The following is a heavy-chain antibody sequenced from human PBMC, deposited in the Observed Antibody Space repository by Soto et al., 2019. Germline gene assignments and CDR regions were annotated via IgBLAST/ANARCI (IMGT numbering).Heavy chain of an antibody. J-gene: IGHJ4*02. CDR2: ISWNSGSI. CDR1: GFTFDDYA. CDR3: AKGGSGKGHYYDS. D-gene: IGHD3-22*01. Sequence: DVQLVESGGGLVQPGRSLRLSCAASGFTFDDYAMHWVRQAPGKGLEWVSGISWNSGSIGYADSVKGRFTISRDNAKNSLYLQMNSLRAEDTALYYCAKGGSGKGHYYDSWGQGTLVTVSS. V-gene: IGHV3-9*01.